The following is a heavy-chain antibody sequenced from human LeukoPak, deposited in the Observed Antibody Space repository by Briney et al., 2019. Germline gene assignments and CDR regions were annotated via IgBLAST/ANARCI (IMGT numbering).Heavy chain of an antibody. CDR1: GVSINNYY. Sequence: SETLSLTCTVSGVSINNYYWTWIRQPPGKGLEWIGYIDYTGSTNYYPSLKSRVTISLDTSKNQFSLKLTSVTAADTAVYYCARDDYGSGSYDYWGQGTLVTVSS. CDR3: ARDDYGSGSYDY. J-gene: IGHJ4*02. V-gene: IGHV4-59*12. CDR2: IDYTGST. D-gene: IGHD3-10*01.